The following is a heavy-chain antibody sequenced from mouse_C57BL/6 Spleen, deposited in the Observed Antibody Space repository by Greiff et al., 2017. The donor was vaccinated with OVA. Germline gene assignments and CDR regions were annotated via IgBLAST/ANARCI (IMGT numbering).Heavy chain of an antibody. CDR3: ARYVAGYFDY. CDR1: GFTFTDYY. Sequence: EVQLVESGGGLVQPGGSLSLSCAASGFTFTDYYMSWVRQPPGKALEWLGFIRNKANGYTTEYSASVKGRFTISRDNSQSILYLQMNALRAEDSATYYCARYVAGYFDYWSQGTTLTVSS. J-gene: IGHJ2*01. V-gene: IGHV7-3*01. D-gene: IGHD3-3*01. CDR2: IRNKANGYTT.